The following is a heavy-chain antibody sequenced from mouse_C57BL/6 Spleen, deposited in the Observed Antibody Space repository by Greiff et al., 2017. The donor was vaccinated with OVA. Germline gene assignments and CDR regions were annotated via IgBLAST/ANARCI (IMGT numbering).Heavy chain of an antibody. D-gene: IGHD1-1*01. V-gene: IGHV5-4*01. J-gene: IGHJ1*03. CDR2: ISDGGSYT. CDR3: ARDRNYGSSYWYCDV. Sequence: EVHLVESGGGLVKPGGSLKLSCAASGFTFSSYAMSWVRQTPEKRLEWVATISDGGSYTYYPDNVKGRFTISRDNAKNNLYLQMSHLKSEDTAMYYCARDRNYGSSYWYCDVWGTGTTVTVSS. CDR1: GFTFSSYA.